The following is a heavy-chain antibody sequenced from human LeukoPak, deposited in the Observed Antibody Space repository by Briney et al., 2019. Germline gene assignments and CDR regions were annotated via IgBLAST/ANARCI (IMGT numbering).Heavy chain of an antibody. V-gene: IGHV3-21*01. J-gene: IGHJ2*01. CDR2: ISSSSSYK. CDR1: GFTFSSYS. D-gene: IGHD1-26*01. Sequence: GGSLRLSCAASGFTFSSYSMNWVRQAPGKGLEWVSSISSSSSYKYYADSVKGRFTISRDNAKNSLYLQMNSLRAEDTAVYYCARDDTVGATPWYFDLWGRGTLVTVSS. CDR3: ARDDTVGATPWYFDL.